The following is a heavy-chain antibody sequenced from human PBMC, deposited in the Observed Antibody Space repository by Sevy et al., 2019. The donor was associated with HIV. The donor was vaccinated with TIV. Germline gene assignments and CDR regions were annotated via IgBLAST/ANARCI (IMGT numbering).Heavy chain of an antibody. J-gene: IGHJ6*03. CDR3: ARSPYYYYYMDV. V-gene: IGHV1-18*04. Sequence: ASVKVSCKASGYTFTSYGISWMRQAPGQGLEWMGWISAYNGNTNYAQKLQGRVTMTTDTSTSTAYMELRSLRSDDTAVYYCARSPYYYYYMDVWGKGTTVTVSS. CDR2: ISAYNGNT. CDR1: GYTFTSYG.